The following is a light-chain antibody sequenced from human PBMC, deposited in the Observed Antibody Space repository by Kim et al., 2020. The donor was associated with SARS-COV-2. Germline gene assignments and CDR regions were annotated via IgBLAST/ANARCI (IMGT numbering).Light chain of an antibody. CDR1: TIESKN. CDR2: EDS. V-gene: IGLV3-21*03. CDR3: QVWDSDSDQYV. J-gene: IGLJ1*01. Sequence: APGKTARISCGRNTIESKNAHRYQRKPDQAPVLIIYEDSDRPSDFPERFSGSNSGNMATLTISRVEAGDEADYHCQVWDSDSDQYVFGPGTKVTVL.